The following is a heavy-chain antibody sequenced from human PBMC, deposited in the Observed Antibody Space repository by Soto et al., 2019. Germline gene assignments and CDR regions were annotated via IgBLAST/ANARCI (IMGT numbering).Heavy chain of an antibody. J-gene: IGHJ6*02. V-gene: IGHV2-5*02. D-gene: IGHD2-15*01. CDR3: AHVLVVVANYGMDV. CDR1: GFSLSTSGVG. Sequence: QITLKESGPTLVKPTQTLTLTCTFSGFSLSTSGVGVGWIRQPPGKALEWLALIYWDDDKRYSPSLTSRLTITKDTSKNQVLLTVTNMDPVDTATYYCAHVLVVVANYGMDVWAQGTTVTVSS. CDR2: IYWDDDK.